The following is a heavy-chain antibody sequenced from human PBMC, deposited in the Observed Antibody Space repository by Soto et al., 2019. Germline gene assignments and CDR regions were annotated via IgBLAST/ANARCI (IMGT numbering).Heavy chain of an antibody. Sequence: QVQLQESGPGLVKPSETLSLTCTVSGGSVSSGSYYWSWIRQPPGKGLEWMGYINYSGITNYNPSLKSRVTISVDTSKNQFSLKLSSVTAADTAVYYCARGGLIAAAGTNAFDIWGQGTMVTVSS. CDR1: GGSVSSGSYY. CDR2: INYSGIT. CDR3: ARGGLIAAAGTNAFDI. J-gene: IGHJ3*02. D-gene: IGHD6-13*01. V-gene: IGHV4-61*01.